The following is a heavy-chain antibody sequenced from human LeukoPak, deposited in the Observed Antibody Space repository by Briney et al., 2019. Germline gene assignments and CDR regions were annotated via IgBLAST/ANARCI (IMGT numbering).Heavy chain of an antibody. Sequence: GGSLRLSCAASGFTFNSYSMNWVRQAPGKGLEWVSYISSTSSTIYYTESVKGRFTISRDNAENSVYLQMNGLRAEDTAVYFCARNGASSGRPYHLDYWGQGTLVTVSS. CDR2: ISSTSSTI. J-gene: IGHJ4*02. CDR1: GFTFNSYS. D-gene: IGHD6-19*01. V-gene: IGHV3-48*01. CDR3: ARNGASSGRPYHLDY.